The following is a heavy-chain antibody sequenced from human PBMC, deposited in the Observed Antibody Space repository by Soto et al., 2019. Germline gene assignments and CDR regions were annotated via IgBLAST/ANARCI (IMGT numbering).Heavy chain of an antibody. CDR3: AKEEGYSSGWSGVDY. D-gene: IGHD6-19*01. V-gene: IGHV3-23*01. CDR2: ISGSGGST. CDR1: GFTFSSYA. J-gene: IGHJ4*02. Sequence: EVQLLESGGGLVQPGGSLRLSCAASGFTFSSYAMSWVRQAPRKGLEWVSAISGSGGSTYYADSVKGRFTISRDNSKNTLYLQRNSLRAEDTAVYYCAKEEGYSSGWSGVDYWGQGTLVTVSS.